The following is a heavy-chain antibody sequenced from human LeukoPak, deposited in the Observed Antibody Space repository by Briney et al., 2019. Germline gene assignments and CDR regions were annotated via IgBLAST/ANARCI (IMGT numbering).Heavy chain of an antibody. J-gene: IGHJ4*02. CDR1: GFTSSSYG. D-gene: IGHD1-26*01. CDR2: IIGSSSTI. Sequence: GGSLRLSCAASGFTSSSYGMNWVRQPPGKGLEGVSYIIGSSSTIFYADSAKGRFTISRDNAKNSLYLQMNSLRAEDTAVYYCASQWELYLSNYSGQGTLATVSS. CDR3: ASQWELYLSNY. V-gene: IGHV3-48*01.